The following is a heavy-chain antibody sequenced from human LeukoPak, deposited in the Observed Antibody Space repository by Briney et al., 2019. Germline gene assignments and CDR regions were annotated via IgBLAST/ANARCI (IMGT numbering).Heavy chain of an antibody. Sequence: GGSLRLSCAASGFTFSSYGMHWVRQAPGKGLEWVAVISYDGSNKYYADSVKGRFTISRDNSKNTLYLQMNSLRAEDTAVYHCAKDRSVRYGTGTYGYWGQGTLVTVSS. V-gene: IGHV3-30*18. CDR2: ISYDGSNK. CDR3: AKDRSVRYGTGTYGY. J-gene: IGHJ4*02. CDR1: GFTFSSYG. D-gene: IGHD1-7*01.